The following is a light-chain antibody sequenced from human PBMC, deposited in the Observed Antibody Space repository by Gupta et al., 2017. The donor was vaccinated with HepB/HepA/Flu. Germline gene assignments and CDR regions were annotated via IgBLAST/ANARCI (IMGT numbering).Light chain of an antibody. Sequence: QSALTQPASVSWSPGQSITISCTGTSSDVGGYNYVSWYQQHPGKAPKLMIYDVSNRLSGVSNRFSGSKSGNTASLTISGLQAEDEADYYCSSYTSSSTTVVFGGGTKLTVL. CDR2: DVS. J-gene: IGLJ2*01. CDR3: SSYTSSSTTVV. V-gene: IGLV2-14*01. CDR1: SSDVGGYNY.